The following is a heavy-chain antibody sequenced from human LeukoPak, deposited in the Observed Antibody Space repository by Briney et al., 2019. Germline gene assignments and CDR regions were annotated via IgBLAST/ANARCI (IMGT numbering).Heavy chain of an antibody. Sequence: PGGSLRLSCAASGFTFSDHYMDWVRQAPGKGLEWVSRTRNKANSYTTEYAASVKGRFTISRDYSKNSLYLQMNSLKTEDTAVYYRARASMRGSLYYFDYSGQGTLVTVSS. D-gene: IGHD1-26*01. CDR2: TRNKANSYTT. CDR1: GFTFSDHY. CDR3: ARASMRGSLYYFDY. J-gene: IGHJ4*02. V-gene: IGHV3-72*01.